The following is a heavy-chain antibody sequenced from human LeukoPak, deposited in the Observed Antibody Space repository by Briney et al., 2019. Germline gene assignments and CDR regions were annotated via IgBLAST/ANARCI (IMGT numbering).Heavy chain of an antibody. V-gene: IGHV1-18*01. D-gene: IGHD4-23*01. CDR1: GYTFATYG. Sequence: ASVKVSCKASGYTFATYGISWVRQAPGQGLEWMGWISGYTGNKYYAQKVQDRVIMTTETSTNTAYMELGSLRSDDTAMYYCARDDYGGNSGSAFDVWGQGTMVTVSS. J-gene: IGHJ3*01. CDR3: ARDDYGGNSGSAFDV. CDR2: ISGYTGNK.